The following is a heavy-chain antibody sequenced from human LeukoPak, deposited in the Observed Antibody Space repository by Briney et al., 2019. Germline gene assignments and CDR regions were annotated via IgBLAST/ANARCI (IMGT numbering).Heavy chain of an antibody. D-gene: IGHD1-26*01. CDR1: GFTFSSYA. J-gene: IGHJ6*03. V-gene: IGHV3-23*01. CDR3: AKGGGTVRYYMDV. CDR2: IISKSGGDT. Sequence: PGGSLRLSCTASGFTFSSYAMTWVRQAPGKGLEWVSTIISKSGGDTYYADSVKGRFTISRDNSKNTLYLEMNSLRAEDTAVYYCAKGGGTVRYYMDVWGKGTTVTVSS.